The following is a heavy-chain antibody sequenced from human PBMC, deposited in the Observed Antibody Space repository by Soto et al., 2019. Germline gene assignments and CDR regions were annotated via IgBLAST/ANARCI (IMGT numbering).Heavy chain of an antibody. CDR1: GGSISSGDYY. V-gene: IGHV4-30-4*01. Sequence: SETLSLTCTVSGGSISSGDYYWSWIRQPPGKGLEWIGYIYYSGSTYYNPSLKSRVTISVDTSKNQFSLKLSSVTAADTAVYYCARGVIEYSSSTNWFDPWGQGTLVTVSS. CDR2: IYYSGST. D-gene: IGHD6-6*01. J-gene: IGHJ5*02. CDR3: ARGVIEYSSSTNWFDP.